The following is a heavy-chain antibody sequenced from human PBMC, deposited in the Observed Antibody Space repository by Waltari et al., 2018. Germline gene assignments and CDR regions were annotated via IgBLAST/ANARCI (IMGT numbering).Heavy chain of an antibody. D-gene: IGHD3-22*01. CDR2: IFWDDDK. CDR3: AHTRFYDISVYSGGYYYEAFDI. CDR1: GLSLGITGVA. V-gene: IGHV2-5*02. Sequence: QISLTESGPTLVKPTQTLTLTCSVSGLSLGITGVAVGWIRQPPGQALAWLALIFWDDDKRYRPSLSSRLTITKDTSKSQVVLTMTNMNPEDTATYFCAHTRFYDISVYSGGYYYEAFDIWDPGTMVTVSS. J-gene: IGHJ3*02.